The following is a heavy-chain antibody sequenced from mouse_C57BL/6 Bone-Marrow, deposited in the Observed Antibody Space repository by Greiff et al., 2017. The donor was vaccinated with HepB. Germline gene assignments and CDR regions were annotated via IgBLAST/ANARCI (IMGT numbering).Heavy chain of an antibody. CDR1: GYTFTDYN. CDR2: INPNNGGT. J-gene: IGHJ2*01. D-gene: IGHD1-1*01. Sequence: EVQLQQSGPELVKPGASVKMSCKASGYTFTDYNMHWVKQSHGKSLEWIGYINPNNGGTSYNQKFKGKATLTVNKSSSTAYMELRSLTSEDSAVYYCARRYYGSSPFDYWGQGTTLTVSS. V-gene: IGHV1-22*01. CDR3: ARRYYGSSPFDY.